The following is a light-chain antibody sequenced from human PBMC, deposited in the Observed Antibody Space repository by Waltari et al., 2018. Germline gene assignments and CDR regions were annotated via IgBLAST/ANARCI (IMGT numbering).Light chain of an antibody. CDR1: SSDVGSYNL. V-gene: IGLV2-23*01. CDR2: EDI. J-gene: IGLJ1*01. CDR3: FSYAGSGIYV. Sequence: HSALTQPASVSGSPGQSITISCTGTSSDVGSYNLVSWYQQHPGNPPKIMIYEDIKRPSGAFNRCSGAKSANTASLTISGLQAEDEADYYCFSYAGSGIYVFGTGTKVTV.